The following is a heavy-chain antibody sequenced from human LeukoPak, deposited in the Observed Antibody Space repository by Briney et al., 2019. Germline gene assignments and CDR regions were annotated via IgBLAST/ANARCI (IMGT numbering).Heavy chain of an antibody. V-gene: IGHV3-74*01. CDR1: GFTCITYW. CDR3: ARAFGSGSQVINYFDF. Sequence: GGSLRLSCAASGFTCITYWMHWVRQAPGKWLVWVSSINSDGSTTTYADSVKGRFTISRDNAKNMVYLQMNSLRAEDTAVYYCARAFGSGSQVINYFDFWGQGTLVTVSS. J-gene: IGHJ4*02. D-gene: IGHD3-10*01. CDR2: INSDGSTT.